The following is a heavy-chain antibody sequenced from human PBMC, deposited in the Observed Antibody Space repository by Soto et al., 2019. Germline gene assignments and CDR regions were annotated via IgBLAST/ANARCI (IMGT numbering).Heavy chain of an antibody. D-gene: IGHD3-22*01. V-gene: IGHV3-23*01. Sequence: EVQLLESGGGLVQPGGSLRLSCAASGFTFSSYAMSWVRQAPGKGLEWGSAISGSGGSTYYADSVKGRFTISRDNYKNTLYMQMNSLRAEDTAVYDYAKDNPTGDSSGYFDYWGQGTLVNVSS. J-gene: IGHJ4*02. CDR1: GFTFSSYA. CDR2: ISGSGGST. CDR3: AKDNPTGDSSGYFDY.